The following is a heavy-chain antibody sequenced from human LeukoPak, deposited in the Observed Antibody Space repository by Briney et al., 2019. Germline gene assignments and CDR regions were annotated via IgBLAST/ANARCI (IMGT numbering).Heavy chain of an antibody. CDR3: ARRNSVTQGLDN. Sequence: GGSLRLSCADSGFTFIDHYMDWVRQAPGKGLEWIGRIRNKANSYTTEYAASVKGRFTVSRDDSKNSLFLQMNSLESEDTAVYYCARRNSVTQGLDNWGQGTLVTVSS. J-gene: IGHJ4*02. CDR1: GFTFIDHY. CDR2: IRNKANSYTT. V-gene: IGHV3-72*01. D-gene: IGHD5/OR15-5a*01.